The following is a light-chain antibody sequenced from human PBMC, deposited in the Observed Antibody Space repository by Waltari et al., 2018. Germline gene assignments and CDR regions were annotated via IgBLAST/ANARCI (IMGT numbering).Light chain of an antibody. CDR2: KAS. V-gene: IGKV1-5*03. Sequence: DIQMTQSPSTLSASVGDRVTITCRASQSISSWLAWYQQKPGKAPKLLIYKASNLESGVPARFRAGGSETEFTLTISSLQPDDFATYYGQQYNGYPWTFGQGTKVEVK. J-gene: IGKJ1*01. CDR1: QSISSW. CDR3: QQYNGYPWT.